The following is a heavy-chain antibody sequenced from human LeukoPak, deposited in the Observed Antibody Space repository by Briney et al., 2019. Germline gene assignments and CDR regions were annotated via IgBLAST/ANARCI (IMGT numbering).Heavy chain of an antibody. V-gene: IGHV3-7*01. CDR2: IKQDGSEK. CDR3: AREAGATNL. CDR1: GFTFSSYW. D-gene: IGHD1-26*01. J-gene: IGHJ5*02. Sequence: GGSLRLSCAASGFTFSSYWMSWVRQAPEKGLEWVADIKQDGSEKYYVDSVKGRFTISRDNAKNLLYLQMNSLRVEDTAVYYCAREAGATNLWGQGTLVTVSS.